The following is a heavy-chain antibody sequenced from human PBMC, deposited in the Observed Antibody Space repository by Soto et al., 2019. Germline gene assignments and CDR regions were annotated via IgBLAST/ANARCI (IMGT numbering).Heavy chain of an antibody. CDR1: GFTFSSYE. CDR3: AKSPGVVVPAAISGIQLWFDY. CDR2: ISSSGSTI. Sequence: EVQLVESGGGLVQPGGSLRLSCAASGFTFSSYEMNWVRQAPGKGLEWVSYISSSGSTIYYADSVKGRFTISRDNAKNSLYLQMNSLRAEDTAVYYCAKSPGVVVPAAISGIQLWFDYWGQGTLVTVSS. D-gene: IGHD2-2*02. J-gene: IGHJ4*02. V-gene: IGHV3-48*03.